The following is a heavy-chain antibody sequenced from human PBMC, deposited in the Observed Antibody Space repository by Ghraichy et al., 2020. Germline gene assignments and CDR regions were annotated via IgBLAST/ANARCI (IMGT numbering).Heavy chain of an antibody. D-gene: IGHD2-15*01. CDR3: ARDQGDIVVVVAATGAFDI. J-gene: IGHJ3*02. Sequence: GESLNISCAASGFTFSSYSMNWVRQAPGKGLEWVSSISSSSSYIYYADSVKGRFTISRDNAKNSLYLQMNSLRAEDTAVYYCARDQGDIVVVVAATGAFDIWGQGTMVTVSS. CDR1: GFTFSSYS. CDR2: ISSSSSYI. V-gene: IGHV3-21*01.